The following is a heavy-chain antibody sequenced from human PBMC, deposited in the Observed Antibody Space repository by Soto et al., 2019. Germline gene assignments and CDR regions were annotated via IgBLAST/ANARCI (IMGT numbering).Heavy chain of an antibody. J-gene: IGHJ6*02. CDR2: ISYDGSNK. CDR1: GFTFSSYG. Sequence: GGSLRLSCAASGFTFSSYGMHWVRQAPGKGLEWVAVISYDGSNKYYADSVKGRFTISRDNSKNTLYLQMNSLRAEDTAVYYCAKTYYDFWSGGLYYYYYYGMDVWGQGTTVTVS. CDR3: AKTYYDFWSGGLYYYYYYGMDV. V-gene: IGHV3-30*18. D-gene: IGHD3-3*01.